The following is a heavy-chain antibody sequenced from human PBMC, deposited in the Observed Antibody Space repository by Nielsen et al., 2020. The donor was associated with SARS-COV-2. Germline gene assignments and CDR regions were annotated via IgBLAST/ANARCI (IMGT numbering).Heavy chain of an antibody. J-gene: IGHJ4*02. CDR1: GYSFTSYW. V-gene: IGHV5-51*01. D-gene: IGHD5-24*01. CDR2: IYPGDSDT. CDR3: ARPRDGYNRPYFDY. Sequence: GGSLRLSCKGSGYSFTSYWIGWVRQMPGKGLEWMGIIYPGDSDTRYSPSFQGQVTISADKSISTAYPQWSSLKASDTAMYYCARPRDGYNRPYFDYWGQGTLVTVSS.